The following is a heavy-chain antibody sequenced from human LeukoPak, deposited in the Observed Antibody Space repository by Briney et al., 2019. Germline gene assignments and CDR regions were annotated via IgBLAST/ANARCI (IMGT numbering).Heavy chain of an antibody. D-gene: IGHD3-16*02. J-gene: IGHJ4*02. Sequence: PGGSLRLSCAASGFTFSSYAMSWVRQAPGKGLEWVSAISGSGGSTYYADSVKGRSTISRDNSKNTLYLQMNSLRAEDTAVYYCAKQYYDYIWGSYRPYYFDYWGQGTLVTVSS. CDR1: GFTFSSYA. CDR2: ISGSGGST. CDR3: AKQYYDYIWGSYRPYYFDY. V-gene: IGHV3-23*01.